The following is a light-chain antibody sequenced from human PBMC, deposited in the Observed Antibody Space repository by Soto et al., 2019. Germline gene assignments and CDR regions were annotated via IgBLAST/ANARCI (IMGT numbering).Light chain of an antibody. CDR3: SSYAGSSTWV. CDR2: DVS. J-gene: IGLJ3*02. V-gene: IGLV2-11*01. Sequence: QSALTQPPSASGSPGQSVTISCTGTSSDVGGYKYVSWYQQHPGKAPKLIINDVSKRPSGVPDRFSGSKSGNTASLTISGLQAEDEADYYCSSYAGSSTWVFGGGTKLTVL. CDR1: SSDVGGYKY.